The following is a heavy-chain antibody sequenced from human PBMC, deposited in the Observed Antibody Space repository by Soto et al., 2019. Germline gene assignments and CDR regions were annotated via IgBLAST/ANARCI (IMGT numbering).Heavy chain of an antibody. J-gene: IGHJ4*02. V-gene: IGHV2-5*02. Sequence: PTLVNPTQTLTLTCSFSGFSLTTSGVGVGWIRQPPRKALEWLAVIYWDDDERYSPSLKSRLTITKDTSKNQVVLTMTNVDPVDTATYYCAHRRSGYSYAGFDSWGQGTLVTVSS. D-gene: IGHD5-18*01. CDR3: AHRRSGYSYAGFDS. CDR2: IYWDDDE. CDR1: GFSLTTSGVG.